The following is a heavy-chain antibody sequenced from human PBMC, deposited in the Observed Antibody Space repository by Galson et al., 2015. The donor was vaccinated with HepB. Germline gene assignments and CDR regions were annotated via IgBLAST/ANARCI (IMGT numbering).Heavy chain of an antibody. D-gene: IGHD6-13*01. J-gene: IGHJ5*02. Sequence: SVKVSCKASGYTFTGYYMHWVRQAPGQGLEWMGWINPNSGGTNYAQKFQGWVTMTRDTSISTAYMELSRLRSDDTAVYYCARDLNSSSWYGEWEPGFDPWGQGTLVTVSS. V-gene: IGHV1-2*04. CDR3: ARDLNSSSWYGEWEPGFDP. CDR2: INPNSGGT. CDR1: GYTFTGYY.